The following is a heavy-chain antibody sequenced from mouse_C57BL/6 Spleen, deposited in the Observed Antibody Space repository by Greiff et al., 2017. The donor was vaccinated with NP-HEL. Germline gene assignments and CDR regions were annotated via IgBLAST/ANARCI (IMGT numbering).Heavy chain of an antibody. CDR1: GYAFSSSW. CDR3: ARRTTVVADFDY. J-gene: IGHJ2*01. Sequence: VQLQQSGPELVKPGASVKISCKASGYAFSSSWMNWVKQRPGKGLEWIGRIYPGDGDTNYNGKFKGKATLNADKSSSTAYMQRSSLTSEDSAVYFCARRTTVVADFDYWGQGTTLTVSS. V-gene: IGHV1-82*01. CDR2: IYPGDGDT. D-gene: IGHD1-1*01.